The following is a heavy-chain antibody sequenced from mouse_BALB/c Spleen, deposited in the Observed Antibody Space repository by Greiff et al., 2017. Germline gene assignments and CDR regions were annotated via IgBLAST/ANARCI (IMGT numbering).Heavy chain of an antibody. J-gene: IGHJ3*01. V-gene: IGHV5-12-2*01. Sequence: EVHLVESGGGLVQPGGSLKLSCAASGFTFSSYTMSWVRQTPEKRLEWVAYISNGGGSTYYPDTVKGRFTISRDNAKNTLYLQMSSLKSEDTAMYYCARHEGLRSWFAYWGQGTLVTVSA. CDR1: GFTFSSYT. CDR3: ARHEGLRSWFAY. CDR2: ISNGGGST. D-gene: IGHD2-4*01.